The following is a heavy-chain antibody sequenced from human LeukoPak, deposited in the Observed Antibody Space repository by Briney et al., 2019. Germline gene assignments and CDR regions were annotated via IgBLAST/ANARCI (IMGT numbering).Heavy chain of an antibody. V-gene: IGHV4-59*01. CDR2: IYYSGST. J-gene: IGHJ3*02. Sequence: PSETLSLTCTVSGGSISSYDWSWIRQPPGKGLEWIGYIYYSGSTNYNPSLKSRVTISVDTSKNQFSLKLSSVTAAEPDVYYCARTRPFDAFDIWGQGTMVTVSS. CDR1: GGSISSYD. CDR3: ARTRPFDAFDI.